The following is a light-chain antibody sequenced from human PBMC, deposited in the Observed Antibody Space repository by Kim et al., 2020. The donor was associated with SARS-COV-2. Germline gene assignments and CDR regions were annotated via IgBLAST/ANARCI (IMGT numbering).Light chain of an antibody. CDR3: QVWDSSTVL. Sequence: SLALGQTARIPWEGKNIGSKHVHWHQQNPGQAHVLVIYRDNKRPSGLRERFSGSNSGNTATLTISRAQAGDEADYYCQVWDSSTVLFGGGTQLTVL. J-gene: IGLJ2*01. CDR1: NIGSKH. CDR2: RDN. V-gene: IGLV3-9*01.